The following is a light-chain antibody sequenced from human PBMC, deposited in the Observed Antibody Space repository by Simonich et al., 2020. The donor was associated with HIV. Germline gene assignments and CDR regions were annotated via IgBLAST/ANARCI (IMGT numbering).Light chain of an antibody. Sequence: EIVLTQSPATLSLSPGERATLSCRASQSVGSYLAWYQHKPCQAPRLLIYEASNRATGIPARFSGSGSGTDFTLTISSLEPEDFAVYYCQQRSNWLTFGGGTKVEIK. CDR2: EAS. CDR3: QQRSNWLT. CDR1: QSVGSY. V-gene: IGKV3-11*01. J-gene: IGKJ4*01.